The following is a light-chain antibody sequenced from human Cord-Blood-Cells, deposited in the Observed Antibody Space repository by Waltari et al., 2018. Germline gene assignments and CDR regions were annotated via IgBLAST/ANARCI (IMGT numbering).Light chain of an antibody. CDR2: GAS. Sequence: EIVLTLSPATLSLSPGERATLSCSASQSVSSSYLAWYQQKPGQAPRLLIYGASSRATGIPDRFSGSGSGTDFTLTISRLEPEDFAVYYCQQYGSSPLTFGQGTKVEIK. V-gene: IGKV3-20*01. J-gene: IGKJ1*01. CDR1: QSVSSSY. CDR3: QQYGSSPLT.